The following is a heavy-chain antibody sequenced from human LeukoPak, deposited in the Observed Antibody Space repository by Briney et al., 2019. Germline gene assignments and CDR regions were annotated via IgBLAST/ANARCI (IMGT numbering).Heavy chain of an antibody. J-gene: IGHJ3*02. CDR2: IKEDGSET. D-gene: IGHD3-22*01. CDR1: GFTFSRYW. CDR3: ARYYYNNDGYSGDAFDI. V-gene: IGHV3-7*01. Sequence: PSGGSLRLSCAASGFTFSRYWMTWVRQAPGKGLEWVANIKEDGSETNYVDSMKGRFTISRDNAKNSLYLQMNSLRAEDTAIYYCARYYYNNDGYSGDAFDIWGQGTMVTVSS.